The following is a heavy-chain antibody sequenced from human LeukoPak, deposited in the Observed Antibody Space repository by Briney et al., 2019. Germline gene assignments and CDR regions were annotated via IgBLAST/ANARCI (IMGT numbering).Heavy chain of an antibody. Sequence: PGGSLRLSCAASGFIFSGYAMHWVRQAPGKGLAWVSRIKSDGSITSYADSVMGRFTISRDNARNTLFLEMNSLRAEDSAVYYCARDGFLGPVTAYLDYWGQGTPVTVSS. CDR2: IKSDGSIT. J-gene: IGHJ4*02. V-gene: IGHV3-74*01. CDR3: ARDGFLGPVTAYLDY. D-gene: IGHD2-21*02. CDR1: GFIFSGYA.